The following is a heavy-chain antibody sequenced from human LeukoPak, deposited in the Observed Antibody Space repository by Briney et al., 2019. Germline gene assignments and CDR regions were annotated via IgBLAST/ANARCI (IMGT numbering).Heavy chain of an antibody. D-gene: IGHD3-10*01. V-gene: IGHV4-4*07. CDR3: TRDSGTTGEVKFDP. CDR1: GGSISSYY. Sequence: PSETLSLTCIVSGGSISSYYWSWIRQPAGKGLEWIGRIYSSGTITYNPSLQSRVTMSVDTSKNEFSLKMSSVTAADTAVYYCTRDSGTTGEVKFDPWGQGTLVAVSS. J-gene: IGHJ5*02. CDR2: IYSSGTI.